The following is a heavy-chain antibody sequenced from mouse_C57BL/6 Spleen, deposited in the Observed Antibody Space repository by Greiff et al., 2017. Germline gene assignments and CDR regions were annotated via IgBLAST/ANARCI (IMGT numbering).Heavy chain of an antibody. CDR3: TGCSYRY. D-gene: IGHD1-1*01. V-gene: IGHV6-3*01. CDR2: IRLKSDNYAT. CDR1: GFTFSNYW. Sequence: EVMLVESGGGLVQPGGSMKLSCVASGFTFSNYWMNWVRQSSEKGLEWVAQIRLKSDNYATHYAESVKGRFTISRYDSKSSVYLQMNNLRAEDTGIYYCTGCSYRYWGQGTTLTVSS. J-gene: IGHJ2*01.